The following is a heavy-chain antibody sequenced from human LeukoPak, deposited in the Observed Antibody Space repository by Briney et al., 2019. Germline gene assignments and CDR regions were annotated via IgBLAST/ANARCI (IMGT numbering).Heavy chain of an antibody. CDR2: IKQDGSEK. CDR1: GFSFSTYW. D-gene: IGHD1-26*01. V-gene: IGHV3-7*01. J-gene: IGHJ4*02. CDR3: ARRRYSGSSQHFDY. Sequence: GGSLRLSCAASGFSFSTYWMSWVRQAPGKGLEWVANIKQDGSEKYYVDSVKGRFTISRDNAKNSLYLQMNSLRAEDTAVYYCARRRYSGSSQHFDYWGQGTLVTVSS.